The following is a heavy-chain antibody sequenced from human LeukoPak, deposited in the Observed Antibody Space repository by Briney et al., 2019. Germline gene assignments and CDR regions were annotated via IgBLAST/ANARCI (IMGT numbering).Heavy chain of an antibody. J-gene: IGHJ4*02. CDR2: IIPTFGTA. D-gene: IGHD2-21*02. Sequence: SVKVSCKASGGTFSSYAISWVRQAPGQGLEWMGGIIPTFGTANYAQKFQGRVTITTDESTSTAYMEPSSLRSEDTAVYYCARYLVLAYCGGDCSSAFDYWGQGTLVTVSS. CDR3: ARYLVLAYCGGDCSSAFDY. V-gene: IGHV1-69*05. CDR1: GGTFSSYA.